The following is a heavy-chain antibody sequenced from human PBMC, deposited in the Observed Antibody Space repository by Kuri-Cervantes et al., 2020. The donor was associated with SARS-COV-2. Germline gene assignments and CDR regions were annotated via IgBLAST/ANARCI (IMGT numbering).Heavy chain of an antibody. Sequence: GESLKISCATSGFTFSDHYIDWVRQAPGKGLEWVGRSSNKVYRYTTEYATSVKGRFTISRDFSKNSLSLQMDSLTTVDTAVYYCARSLTTTYSFWGQGTLVTVSS. CDR3: ARSLTTTYSF. V-gene: IGHV3-72*01. CDR1: GFTFSDHY. CDR2: SSNKVYRYTT. J-gene: IGHJ1*01. D-gene: IGHD4-11*01.